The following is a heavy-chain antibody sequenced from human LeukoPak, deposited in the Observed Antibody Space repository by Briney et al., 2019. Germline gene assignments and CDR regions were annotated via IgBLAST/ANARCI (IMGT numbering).Heavy chain of an antibody. Sequence: ASVKVSCKVSGYTLTELSMHWVRQAPGKGLEWMGGFDPEDGETIYAQKFQGRVTMTEDTSTDTAYMELSSLRSEDTAVYYCATWLTMVRGAAFLGMDVWGQGTTVTVFS. D-gene: IGHD3-10*01. V-gene: IGHV1-24*01. CDR2: FDPEDGET. CDR3: ATWLTMVRGAAFLGMDV. J-gene: IGHJ6*02. CDR1: GYTLTELS.